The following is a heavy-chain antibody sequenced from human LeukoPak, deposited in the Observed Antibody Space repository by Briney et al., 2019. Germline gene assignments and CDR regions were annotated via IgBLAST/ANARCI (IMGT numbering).Heavy chain of an antibody. CDR2: IRYDGSNK. D-gene: IGHD5-18*01. V-gene: IGHV3-30*02. CDR3: AKPNSYGRGDWFDP. CDR1: GFTFSSYG. J-gene: IGHJ5*02. Sequence: PGGSLRLSCAASGFTFSSYGMHWVRQAPGKGLEWVAFIRYDGSNKYYADSVKGRFTISRDNSKNTLYPQMNSLRAEDTAVYYCAKPNSYGRGDWFDPWGQGTLVTVSS.